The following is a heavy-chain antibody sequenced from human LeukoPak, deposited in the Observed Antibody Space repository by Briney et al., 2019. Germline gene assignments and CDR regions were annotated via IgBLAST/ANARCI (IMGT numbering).Heavy chain of an antibody. CDR2: IYYSGST. D-gene: IGHD3-3*01. J-gene: IGHJ4*02. Sequence: PSETLSLTCTVSGGSISSSSYSWGWIRQPPGKGLEWIGSIYYSGSTYYNPSLKSRVTISVDTSKNQFSLKLSSVTAADTAVYYCARVGFLGRVDYWGQGTLVTVSS. V-gene: IGHV4-39*07. CDR3: ARVGFLGRVDY. CDR1: GGSISSSSYS.